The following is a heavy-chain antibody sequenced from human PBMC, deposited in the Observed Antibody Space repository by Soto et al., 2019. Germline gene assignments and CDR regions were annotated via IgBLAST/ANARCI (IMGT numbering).Heavy chain of an antibody. J-gene: IGHJ4*02. CDR2: IYYSGST. CDR1: GGSISSGDYY. CDR3: ARDPGIQLRLGDPPQPFDY. Sequence: PSETLSVTCTVAGGSISSGDYYWSWIRQPPGKGLEWIGYIYYSGSTYYNPSLKSRVTISVDTSKNQFSLKLSSVTAADTAVYYCARDPGIQLRLGDPPQPFDYWGQGTLVTVSS. D-gene: IGHD3-16*01. V-gene: IGHV4-30-4*01.